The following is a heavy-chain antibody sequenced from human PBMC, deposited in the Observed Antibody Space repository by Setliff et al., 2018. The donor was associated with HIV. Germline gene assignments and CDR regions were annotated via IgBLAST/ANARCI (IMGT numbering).Heavy chain of an antibody. Sequence: PSETLSLTCSVSGGSINRGTYYWTWIRQSAGKGLAWIGHIYITGDTDYNPSLKSRVTISVDTSKNQFFLKLSSVTAADTAVYYCVRGYCSSTTCYDDYYYMDVWGKGSTVTVSS. J-gene: IGHJ6*03. CDR1: GGSINRGTYY. D-gene: IGHD2-2*01. CDR3: VRGYCSSTTCYDDYYYMDV. V-gene: IGHV4-61*10. CDR2: IYITGDT.